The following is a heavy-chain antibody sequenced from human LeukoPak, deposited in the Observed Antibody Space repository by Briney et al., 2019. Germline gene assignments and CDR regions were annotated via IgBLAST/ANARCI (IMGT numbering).Heavy chain of an antibody. J-gene: IGHJ6*02. D-gene: IGHD2-21*01. CDR2: IYYSGST. Sequence: PSETLPLTCTVSGGSISSYYWSWIRQPPGKGLEWIGYIYYSGSTNYNPSLKSRVTISVDTSKNQFSLKLSSVTAADTAVYYCARGEIVVGSYYYYGMDVWGQGTTVTVSS. CDR1: GGSISSYY. CDR3: ARGEIVVGSYYYYGMDV. V-gene: IGHV4-59*01.